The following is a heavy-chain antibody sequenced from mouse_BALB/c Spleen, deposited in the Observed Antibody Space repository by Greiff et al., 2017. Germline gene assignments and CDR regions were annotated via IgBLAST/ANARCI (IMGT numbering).Heavy chain of an antibody. V-gene: IGHV5-4*02. Sequence: EVQRVESGGGLVKPGGSLKLSCAASGFTFSDYYMYWVRQTPEKRLEWVATISDGGSYTYYPDSVKGRFTISRDNAKNNLYLQMSSLKSEDTAMYYCAREYYGNYAGFAYWGQGTLVTVSA. CDR3: AREYYGNYAGFAY. CDR1: GFTFSDYY. D-gene: IGHD2-1*01. J-gene: IGHJ3*01. CDR2: ISDGGSYT.